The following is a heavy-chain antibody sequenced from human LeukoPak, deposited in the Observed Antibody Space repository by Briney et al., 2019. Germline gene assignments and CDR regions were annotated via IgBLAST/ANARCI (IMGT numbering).Heavy chain of an antibody. CDR1: GFTFSSYG. CDR2: IIGGGGST. CDR3: ANTYGSGSYVDVFDL. J-gene: IGHJ3*01. V-gene: IGHV3-23*01. D-gene: IGHD3-10*01. Sequence: PGGSLRLSCAASGFTFSSYGMSWVRQAPGKGLEWVSSIIGGGGSTYYADSVKGRFTISRDNSKNTLYLQMNSLRAEDTAVYYCANTYGSGSYVDVFDLWDQGRMVAVSS.